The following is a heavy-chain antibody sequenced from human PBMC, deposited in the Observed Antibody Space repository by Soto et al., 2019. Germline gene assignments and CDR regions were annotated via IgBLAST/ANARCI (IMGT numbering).Heavy chain of an antibody. CDR2: INHSGST. CDR1: GGSFSGYY. J-gene: IGHJ4*02. D-gene: IGHD6-6*01. CDR3: ARGPPNSSSSIDY. Sequence: SETLSLTCAVYGGSFSGYYWSWIRQPPGKGLEWIGEINHSGSTNYNPSLKSRVTISVDTSKNQFSLKLSSVTAADTAVYYCARGPPNSSSSIDYWGQGTLVTVSS. V-gene: IGHV4-34*01.